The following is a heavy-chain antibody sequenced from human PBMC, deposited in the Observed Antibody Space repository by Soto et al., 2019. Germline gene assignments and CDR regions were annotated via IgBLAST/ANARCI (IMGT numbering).Heavy chain of an antibody. J-gene: IGHJ4*02. CDR3: ARVVRDFWSGYYTIEDY. Sequence: QVQLQESGPGLVKPSETLSLTCTVSGGSVSSGSYYWSWIRQPPGKGLEGFGYIYYSGSTNNNPTPKSTANISVDTPKSQFSLKLSSVTAADTAVYYCARVVRDFWSGYYTIEDYWGQGTLVTVSS. D-gene: IGHD3-3*01. V-gene: IGHV4-61*01. CDR1: GGSVSSGSYY. CDR2: IYYSGST.